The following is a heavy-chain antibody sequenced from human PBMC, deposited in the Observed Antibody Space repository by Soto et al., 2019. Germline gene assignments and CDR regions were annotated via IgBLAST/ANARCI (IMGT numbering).Heavy chain of an antibody. V-gene: IGHV1-69*13. D-gene: IGHD3-22*01. J-gene: IGHJ6*02. CDR2: IIPVFGTA. CDR1: GGSLSNYG. Sequence: SVKVSCKASGGSLSNYGISWVRQAPGQGLEWMGGIIPVFGTANYAQKFQGRVTITADESTSTAYMELSSLRSEDTAVYYCARKVQILTYYYDSSGSLEGMDVWGQGTTVTVSS. CDR3: ARKVQILTYYYDSSGSLEGMDV.